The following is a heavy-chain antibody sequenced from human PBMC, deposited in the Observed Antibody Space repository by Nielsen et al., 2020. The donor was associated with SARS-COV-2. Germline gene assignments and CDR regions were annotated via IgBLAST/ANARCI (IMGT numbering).Heavy chain of an antibody. J-gene: IGHJ1*01. V-gene: IGHV3-23*01. CDR1: GFTFSSYA. D-gene: IGHD6-13*01. CDR3: AKGDSSWYAEYFQH. CDR2: ISGSGGST. Sequence: GESLKISCAASGFTFSSYAMSWVRQAPGKGLEWVSAISGSGGSTYYADSVKGRFTISRDNSKNTLYLQMNSLRAEDTAVYYCAKGDSSWYAEYFQHWGQGTLVTVSS.